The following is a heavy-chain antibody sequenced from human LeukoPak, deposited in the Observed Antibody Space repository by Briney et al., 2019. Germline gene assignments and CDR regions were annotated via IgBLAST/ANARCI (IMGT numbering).Heavy chain of an antibody. CDR1: GFSVSSNY. Sequence: GGSLRLSCAASGFSVSSNYMSWVRQAPGKGLEWVSVIYSDGNIQYADSVKGRFTISRDNAKNSLYLQMNSLRGEDAAVYYCARDWALAFDYWGQGTLVTVSS. CDR2: IYSDGNI. V-gene: IGHV3-53*01. J-gene: IGHJ4*02. D-gene: IGHD3-16*01. CDR3: ARDWALAFDY.